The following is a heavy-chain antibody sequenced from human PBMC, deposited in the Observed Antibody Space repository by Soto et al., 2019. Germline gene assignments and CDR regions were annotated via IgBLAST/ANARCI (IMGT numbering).Heavy chain of an antibody. CDR1: GYTFTSYG. J-gene: IGHJ4*02. V-gene: IGHV1-18*04. D-gene: IGHD2-2*02. CDR2: ISAYNGNT. CDR3: ARDRGGNIVVVPAAIRFDY. Sequence: QVQLVQSGAEVKKPGASVKVSYVASGYTFTSYGISWVRQAPGQGLEWMGWISAYNGNTNYAQKLQGRVTMTTDTSTSTAYMELRSLRSDDTAVYYCARDRGGNIVVVPAAIRFDYWGQGTLVTVSS.